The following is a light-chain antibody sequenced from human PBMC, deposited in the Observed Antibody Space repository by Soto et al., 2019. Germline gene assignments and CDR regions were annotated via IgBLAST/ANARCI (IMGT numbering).Light chain of an antibody. CDR2: EVS. Sequence: QSALTQPASVSGSPGQSITISCTATSSDVGSYDLVSWYQQHPGKAPKLMIYEVSKRPSGVSNRFSGSKSGNTASLTISGLQAEDEADYYCSSSAARTTSRVFGIGTKVTVL. CDR3: SSSAARTTSRV. J-gene: IGLJ1*01. CDR1: SSDVGSYDL. V-gene: IGLV2-23*02.